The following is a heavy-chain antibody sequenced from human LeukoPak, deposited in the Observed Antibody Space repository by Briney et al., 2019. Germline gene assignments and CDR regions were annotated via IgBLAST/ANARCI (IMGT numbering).Heavy chain of an antibody. CDR1: GLTFSSYA. Sequence: TGGSLRLSCAASGLTFSSYAMSWVRQAPGKGLEWVSAISNSGGSTYYADSVKGRFTISRDNSNNTLYLQMNSLRAEDTAVYYCARAGVQLWLPIDYWGQGTLVTVSS. CDR2: ISNSGGST. J-gene: IGHJ4*02. V-gene: IGHV3-23*01. D-gene: IGHD5-18*01. CDR3: ARAGVQLWLPIDY.